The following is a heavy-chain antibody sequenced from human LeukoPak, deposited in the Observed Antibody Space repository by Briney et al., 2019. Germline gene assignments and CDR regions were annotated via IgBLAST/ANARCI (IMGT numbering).Heavy chain of an antibody. Sequence: GGSLRLSCAASGFTFSSYGMNWVRQAPGKGLEWVTFIRYDGSNKYYADSVKGRFTISRDNSKNTLYLQMNSLRAEDTAVYYCAKDSVWFGEYTEYYFDYWGQGTLVTVSS. J-gene: IGHJ4*02. CDR3: AKDSVWFGEYTEYYFDY. CDR2: IRYDGSNK. CDR1: GFTFSSYG. V-gene: IGHV3-30*02. D-gene: IGHD3-10*01.